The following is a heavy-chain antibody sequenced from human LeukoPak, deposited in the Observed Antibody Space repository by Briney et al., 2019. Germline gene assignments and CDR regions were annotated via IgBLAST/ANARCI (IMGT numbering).Heavy chain of an antibody. J-gene: IGHJ5*02. D-gene: IGHD1-14*01. CDR1: GLTFTRDW. CDR2: IKSDGSST. Sequence: GGSLRLSCAASGLTFTRDWMHWVRQAPGKGLVWVSRIKSDGSSTRYADSVKGRFTVSRDNAKNTLYLQMNSLRAEDTAVYFCASGPTGFAWGQGTLLTVSS. V-gene: IGHV3-74*01. CDR3: ASGPTGFA.